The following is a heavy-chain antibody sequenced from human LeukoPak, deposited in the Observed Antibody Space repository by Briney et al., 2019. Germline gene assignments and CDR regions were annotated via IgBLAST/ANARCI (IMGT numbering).Heavy chain of an antibody. J-gene: IGHJ4*02. CDR1: GGSFSNYF. CDR3: ARGALLWFGDRMEYYFDY. V-gene: IGHV4-4*07. D-gene: IGHD3-10*01. CDR2: IYPSGNT. Sequence: SETLSLTCSVSGGSFSNYFWSWVRQPAGKGLEWIGRIYPSGNTNYNPSLKSRVTISVDTSKNQFSLKLSSMTAADTAVYYCARGALLWFGDRMEYYFDYWGQGTLLTVSS.